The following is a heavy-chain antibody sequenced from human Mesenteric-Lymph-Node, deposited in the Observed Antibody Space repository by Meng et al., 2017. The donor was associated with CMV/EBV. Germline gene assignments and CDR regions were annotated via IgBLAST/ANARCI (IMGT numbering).Heavy chain of an antibody. CDR3: ARETSYYYYYGMDV. CDR1: GYTFSGYY. CDR2: INPISGGT. V-gene: IGHV1-2*02. J-gene: IGHJ6*02. Sequence: ASVKVSCKASGYTFSGYYIHWVRQAPGQGLEWMGWINPISGGTNYAQKFQGRVTMTRDASISTAYLELSGLRSDDTAVYYCARETSYYYYYGMDVWGQGTTVTVSS.